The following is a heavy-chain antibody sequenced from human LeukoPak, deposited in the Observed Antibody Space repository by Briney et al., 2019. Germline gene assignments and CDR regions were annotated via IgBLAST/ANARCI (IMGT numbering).Heavy chain of an antibody. CDR1: GFTVSSNY. J-gene: IGHJ4*02. Sequence: GESLRLSCAASGFTVSSNYMSWVRQAPGKGLEWVSIIYSGGGTYYADSVKGRFTISRDNSKNTLYLQMNSLRAEDTAVYFCVRVGYSYGYGDWNHFDYWGQGTLVTVSS. CDR2: IYSGGGT. D-gene: IGHD5-18*01. CDR3: VRVGYSYGYGDWNHFDY. V-gene: IGHV3-66*02.